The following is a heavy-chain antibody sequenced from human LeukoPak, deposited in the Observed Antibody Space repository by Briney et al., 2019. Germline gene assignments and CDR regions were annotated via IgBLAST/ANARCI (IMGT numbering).Heavy chain of an antibody. J-gene: IGHJ6*02. CDR2: ISYDGSNK. CDR3: ARGFYDMDV. D-gene: IGHD2/OR15-2a*01. CDR1: GFTFSSYA. Sequence: GGSLRLSCAASGFTFSSYAMHWVRQAPGKGLEWVAVISYDGSNKYYADSVKGRFTISRDNAQNTLYLQMNSLRAEDTAVYYCARGFYDMDVWGQGTTVTVSS. V-gene: IGHV3-30-3*01.